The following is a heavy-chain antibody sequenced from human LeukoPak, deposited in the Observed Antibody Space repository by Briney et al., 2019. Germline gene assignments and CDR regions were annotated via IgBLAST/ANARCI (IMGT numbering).Heavy chain of an antibody. Sequence: NPSETLSLTCTVSGGSISSYYWSWIRQPPGKGLEWIGYIYYSGSTNYNPSLKSRVTISVDTSKNQFSLKLSSVTAADTAVYYCARDGFWSGYYLGWFDPWGQGTLVTVSS. CDR1: GGSISSYY. CDR3: ARDGFWSGYYLGWFDP. CDR2: IYYSGST. V-gene: IGHV4-59*01. J-gene: IGHJ5*02. D-gene: IGHD3-3*01.